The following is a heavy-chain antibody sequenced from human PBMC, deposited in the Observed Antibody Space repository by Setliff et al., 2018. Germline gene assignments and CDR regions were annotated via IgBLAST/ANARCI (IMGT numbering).Heavy chain of an antibody. Sequence: PSETLSLTCTVSGDSMTVYYWTWVRQSPGKGLEWIGYISSSGTPNYNPSLESRVTILIDKSKNQFSLTLTSVTAADTAFYYCARARSLDFDFWGPGTLVTVSS. J-gene: IGHJ4*02. CDR3: ARARSLDFDF. CDR2: ISSSGTP. CDR1: GDSMTVYY. V-gene: IGHV4-4*09.